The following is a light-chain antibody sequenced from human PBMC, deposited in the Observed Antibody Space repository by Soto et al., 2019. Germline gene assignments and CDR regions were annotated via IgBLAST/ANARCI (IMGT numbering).Light chain of an antibody. CDR1: QSVSSQ. V-gene: IGKV3-11*01. CDR2: DAS. Sequence: EIVLTQSPVTLSLSPGERATLSCRASQSVSSQLAWYQQKPGQAPRLLIYDASNRATDIPARFSGRGSGTDFTLTISSLEPEDFAVYYCQHRTNWPLTFGGGTKVEIK. CDR3: QHRTNWPLT. J-gene: IGKJ4*01.